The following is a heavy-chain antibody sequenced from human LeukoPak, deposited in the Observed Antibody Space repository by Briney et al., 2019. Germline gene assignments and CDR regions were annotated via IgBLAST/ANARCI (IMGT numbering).Heavy chain of an antibody. Sequence: PGGSLRLSCAASGFTFSSYAMSWVRQAPGKGLEWVSAISGSGGSTYYADSVKGRFTISRDNSKNTLYLQMNSLRAEDTAVYYCAKQLSMITFGGVRRIDAFDIWGQGTMVTVSS. V-gene: IGHV3-23*01. J-gene: IGHJ3*02. CDR2: ISGSGGST. D-gene: IGHD3-16*01. CDR3: AKQLSMITFGGVRRIDAFDI. CDR1: GFTFSSYA.